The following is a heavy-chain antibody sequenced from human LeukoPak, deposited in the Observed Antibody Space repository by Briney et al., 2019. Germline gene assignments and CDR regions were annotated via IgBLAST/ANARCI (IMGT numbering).Heavy chain of an antibody. J-gene: IGHJ4*02. CDR2: IYYSGST. V-gene: IGHV4-59*01. D-gene: IGHD2-2*02. CDR1: GGSISSYY. CDR3: ARVALWGYCSSTSCYRGGSGYYFDY. Sequence: SETLSLTCTVSGGSISSYYWSWIRHPPGKGLEWIWYIYYSGSTNYNPSLKSRVTISVDTSKNQFSLKLSSVTAADTAVYYCARVALWGYCSSTSCYRGGSGYYFDYWGQGTLVTVSS.